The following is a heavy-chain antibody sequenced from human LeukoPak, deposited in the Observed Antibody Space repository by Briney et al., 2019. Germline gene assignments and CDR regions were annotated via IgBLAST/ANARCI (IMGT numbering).Heavy chain of an antibody. Sequence: RTSQTLSLTCTVSGGSISSGGYYWSWIRQHPGKGLEWIGYIYYSGSTNYNPSLKSRVTISVDTSKNQFSLKLSSVTAADTAVYYCARISYSSSSRSSYYYYGMDVWGQGTTVTVSS. CDR1: GGSISSGGYY. D-gene: IGHD6-6*01. J-gene: IGHJ6*02. V-gene: IGHV4-61*08. CDR2: IYYSGST. CDR3: ARISYSSSSRSSYYYYGMDV.